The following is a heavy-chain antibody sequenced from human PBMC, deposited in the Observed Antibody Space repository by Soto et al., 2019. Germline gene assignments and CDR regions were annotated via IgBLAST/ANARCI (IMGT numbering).Heavy chain of an antibody. CDR3: AREGGDGVDY. Sequence: SETLSLTCTVSGVSISSANYYWSWIRQHPGKGLEWMGYIYYSGDTYYNPSLKSRLTISLDTSKNQFSLKLNSVTAAATAVYYCAREGGDGVDYWGQGSLVTVSS. CDR2: IYYSGDT. J-gene: IGHJ4*02. CDR1: GVSISSANYY. D-gene: IGHD3-16*01. V-gene: IGHV4-31*03.